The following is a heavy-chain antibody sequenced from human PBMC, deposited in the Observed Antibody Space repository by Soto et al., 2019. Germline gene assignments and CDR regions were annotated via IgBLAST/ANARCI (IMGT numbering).Heavy chain of an antibody. Sequence: GGSLRLSCAASGFTFSSYGMLWVRQAPGKGLEWVAVIWYDGNNKYYADSVKGRFTISRDNSKNTLYLQMNSLRAEDTAVYYCARDQARTNIVVVVAAKTPVYGMDVWGQGTTVTVSS. J-gene: IGHJ6*02. CDR3: ARDQARTNIVVVVAAKTPVYGMDV. V-gene: IGHV3-33*01. D-gene: IGHD2-15*01. CDR1: GFTFSSYG. CDR2: IWYDGNNK.